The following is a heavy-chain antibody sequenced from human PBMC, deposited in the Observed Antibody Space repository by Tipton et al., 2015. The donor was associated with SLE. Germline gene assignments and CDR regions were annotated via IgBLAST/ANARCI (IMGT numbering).Heavy chain of an antibody. CDR1: GFTFTTSE. CDR2: ISRSTGTT. J-gene: IGHJ2*01. Sequence: SLRLSCAASGFTFTTSEMHWVRQAPGKGLEWIAYISRSTGTTYYADSVKGRFTISRGNAKNSLHLQMNSLRDEDTAFYYCARRGTADTRFWYFDLWGRGTLVTVSS. V-gene: IGHV3-48*03. D-gene: IGHD6-13*01. CDR3: ARRGTADTRFWYFDL.